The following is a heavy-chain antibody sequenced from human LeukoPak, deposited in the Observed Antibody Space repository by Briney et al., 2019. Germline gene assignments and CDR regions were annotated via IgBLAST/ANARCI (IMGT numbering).Heavy chain of an antibody. CDR3: ASSGYGDYSWPFDN. Sequence: GGSLRLSCAASGFIFRNYGMSWVREAPGKGLEWVSAVDTSGTSTYYADSVKGRFTISRDNSKNTLYLQMNSLRAEDTAVYYCASSGYGDYSWPFDNWGQGTLVTVSS. J-gene: IGHJ4*02. V-gene: IGHV3-23*05. D-gene: IGHD4-17*01. CDR2: VDTSGTST. CDR1: GFIFRNYG.